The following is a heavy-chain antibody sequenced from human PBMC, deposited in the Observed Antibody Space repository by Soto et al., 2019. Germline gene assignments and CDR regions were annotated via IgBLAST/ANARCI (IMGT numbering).Heavy chain of an antibody. D-gene: IGHD2-2*01. CDR2: IYYSGST. V-gene: IGHV4-59*08. Sequence: SDTLSLTCTVSGGSISSYYWSWIRQPPGKGLEWIGYIYYSGSTNYNPSLKSRVTISVDTSKNQFSLKLSSVTAADTAVYYCARHVPYCSDTSHCAYGMDVWGQGTTVTVSS. CDR1: GGSISSYY. J-gene: IGHJ6*02. CDR3: ARHVPYCSDTSHCAYGMDV.